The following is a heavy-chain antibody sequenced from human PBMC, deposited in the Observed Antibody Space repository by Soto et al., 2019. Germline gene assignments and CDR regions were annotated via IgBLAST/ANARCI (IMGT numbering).Heavy chain of an antibody. CDR1: GFTFSTYA. Sequence: EVQLLESGGGLVQPGGSLRLSCGVSGFTFSTYAISWVRQAPGKGLEWVSAISGSGNKTFYADSVKGRFTISRDNSKNTLHLHMSSMRVQDTAVYYCVRGLRLHCDRWGQGTLVTVSS. CDR2: ISGSGNKT. V-gene: IGHV3-23*01. CDR3: VRGLRLHCDR. J-gene: IGHJ5*02.